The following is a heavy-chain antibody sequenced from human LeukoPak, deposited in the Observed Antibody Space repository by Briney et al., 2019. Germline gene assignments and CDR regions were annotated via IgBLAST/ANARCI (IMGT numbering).Heavy chain of an antibody. CDR2: INSSGSTI. Sequence: GESLRLSCAASGFTFSSYSLSWVRQAPGKGLEWVSYINSSGSTIYYADSVKGRFTISRDNAKNSLYLQMNSLRAEDTAVYYCARDVLRYFDYPTYCDYWGQGTLVTVSS. D-gene: IGHD3-9*01. J-gene: IGHJ4*02. CDR1: GFTFSSYS. V-gene: IGHV3-48*01. CDR3: ARDVLRYFDYPTYCDY.